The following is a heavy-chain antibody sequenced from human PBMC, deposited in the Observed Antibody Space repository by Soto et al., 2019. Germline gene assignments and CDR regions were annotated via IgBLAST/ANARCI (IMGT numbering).Heavy chain of an antibody. V-gene: IGHV4-34*01. Sequence: QVQLQQWGAGLLKPSETLSLTCAVYGGSFSGYYWSWIRQPPGKGLEWVGEINHSGSTNYNPSLKSRVTISVDTSKNQPSLKLSSVTAADTAVYYCARRPQIAVAVHYFDYWGQGTLVTVSS. J-gene: IGHJ4*02. CDR3: ARRPQIAVAVHYFDY. D-gene: IGHD6-19*01. CDR2: INHSGST. CDR1: GGSFSGYY.